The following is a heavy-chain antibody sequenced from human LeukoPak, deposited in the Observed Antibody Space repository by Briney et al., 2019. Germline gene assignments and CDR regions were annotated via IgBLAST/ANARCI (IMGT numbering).Heavy chain of an antibody. Sequence: SVKVSCKASGGTFSSFAISWVRQAPGQGLEWMGGINPVFGTANYAQMFQGRVTITADESANTAYVELSRLRSEDTAVYYCARRHNGAWFEVAYFDPWGQGTLVTVSS. J-gene: IGHJ5*02. CDR1: GGTFSSFA. CDR3: ARRHNGAWFEVAYFDP. D-gene: IGHD3-10*01. V-gene: IGHV1-69*01. CDR2: INPVFGTA.